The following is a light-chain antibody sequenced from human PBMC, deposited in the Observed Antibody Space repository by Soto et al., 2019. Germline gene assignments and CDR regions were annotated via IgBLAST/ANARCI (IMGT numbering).Light chain of an antibody. CDR3: QKDDTAPLT. CDR1: QGFSNF. Sequence: DIQLTQSPSSLSASVGDRVTITCRASQGFSNFLDWYQQKPGKVPKLLIYAASTLQSGVPSRFSGRGSGTDFTLTINSLQPEDFGTYYCQKDDTAPLTFGHGTTVDIK. J-gene: IGKJ3*01. CDR2: AAS. V-gene: IGKV1-27*01.